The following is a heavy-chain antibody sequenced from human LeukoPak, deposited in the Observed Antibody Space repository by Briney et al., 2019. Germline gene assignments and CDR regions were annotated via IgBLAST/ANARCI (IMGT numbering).Heavy chain of an antibody. D-gene: IGHD3-16*01. J-gene: IGHJ3*01. Sequence: GGSLRLSCAASGFTFSNYWMHWVRQAPGKGLVWVSRISSDGITTMYSDSVKGRFTISRDNAKNTLFLQMNSLRAEDTAVYYCSAYEGLDVWGQRTMVTVSS. CDR1: GFTFSNYW. CDR3: SAYEGLDV. V-gene: IGHV3-74*03. CDR2: ISSDGITT.